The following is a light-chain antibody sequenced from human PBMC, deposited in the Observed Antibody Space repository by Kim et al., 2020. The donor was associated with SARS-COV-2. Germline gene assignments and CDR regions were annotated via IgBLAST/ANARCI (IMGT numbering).Light chain of an antibody. CDR3: QAWDSTTVI. CDR2: HDN. V-gene: IGLV3-1*01. J-gene: IGLJ2*01. Sequence: SVSPGQTATITCSGDNLGDKYVCWYQQKPGQSPVVVLYHDNKRPSGIAERISGSNSGNTATLTISGTQSVDEADYYCQAWDSTTVIFGGGTKLTVL. CDR1: NLGDKY.